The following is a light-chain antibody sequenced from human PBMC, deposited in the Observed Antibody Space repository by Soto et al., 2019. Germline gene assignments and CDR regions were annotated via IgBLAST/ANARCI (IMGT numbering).Light chain of an antibody. V-gene: IGKV3-20*01. CDR2: GAS. J-gene: IGKJ5*01. Sequence: EIVLTQSPGTLSLSPGERATLSCRASQSVSNNYLAWYQQKPGQAPRLLIYGASNRATGIPDRFSGSGSGTDFTLTITRLVPEDSAVYFCQQYTGPPTTFGQGTRLEIK. CDR3: QQYTGPPTT. CDR1: QSVSNNY.